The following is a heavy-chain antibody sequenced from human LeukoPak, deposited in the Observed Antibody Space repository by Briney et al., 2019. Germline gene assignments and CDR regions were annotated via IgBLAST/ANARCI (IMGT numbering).Heavy chain of an antibody. CDR1: GFTLSSYA. CDR2: ISGSGGTI. Sequence: GGSLRLSCAASGFTLSSYAMTWVRQPPGKGLEWVAAISGSGGTIYSADSAKGRYTISRDNFKNTLYLQMNSLRVEDSALYYCAKFFAPSGGASGWTWAIDYWGQGTLVTVSS. D-gene: IGHD6-25*01. CDR3: AKFFAPSGGASGWTWAIDY. J-gene: IGHJ4*02. V-gene: IGHV3-23*01.